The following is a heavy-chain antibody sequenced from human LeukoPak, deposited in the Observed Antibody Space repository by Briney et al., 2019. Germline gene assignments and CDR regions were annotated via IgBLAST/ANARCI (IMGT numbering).Heavy chain of an antibody. V-gene: IGHV4-39*07. D-gene: IGHD1-14*01. CDR2: IYYSGST. CDR1: GGSISSSSYY. Sequence: SETLSLTCTVSGGSISSSSYYWGWIRQPPGKGLEWIGSIYYSGSTYYNPSLKSRVTISVDTSKNQFSLKLSSVTAADTAVYYCARGGTYLPNSWFDPWGQGTLVTVSS. J-gene: IGHJ5*02. CDR3: ARGGTYLPNSWFDP.